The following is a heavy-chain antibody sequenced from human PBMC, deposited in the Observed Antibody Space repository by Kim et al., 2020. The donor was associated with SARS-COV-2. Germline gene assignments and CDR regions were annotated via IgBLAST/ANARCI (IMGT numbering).Heavy chain of an antibody. V-gene: IGHV3-15*01. Sequence: VKGRVTISRDDSKNTLYLQMNSLKTEDTAVYYCTTTRVSFGVVISYGMDVWGQGTTVTVSS. CDR3: TTTRVSFGVVISYGMDV. J-gene: IGHJ6*02. D-gene: IGHD3-3*01.